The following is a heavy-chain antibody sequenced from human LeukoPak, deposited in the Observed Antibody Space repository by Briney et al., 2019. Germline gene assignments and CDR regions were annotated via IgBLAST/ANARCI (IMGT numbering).Heavy chain of an antibody. Sequence: PSETLSLTCTVSGISISSGDYYWSWIRQPPGKGLEWIGYTYYSGSTYYNPSLKSRVTISVDTSKNQFSLKLSSVTAADTAVYYCARPYYYDSRIDPWGQGTRVTVSS. CDR3: ARPYYYDSRIDP. J-gene: IGHJ5*02. CDR1: GISISSGDYY. D-gene: IGHD3-22*01. V-gene: IGHV4-30-4*01. CDR2: TYYSGST.